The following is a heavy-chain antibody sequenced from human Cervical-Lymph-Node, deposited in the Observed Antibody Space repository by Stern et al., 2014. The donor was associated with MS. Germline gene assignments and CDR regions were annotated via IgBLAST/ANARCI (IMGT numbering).Heavy chain of an antibody. J-gene: IGHJ4*02. CDR3: ARGEKQWLSLWDY. D-gene: IGHD6-19*01. CDR1: GGTFSNYA. Sequence: VQLVESGAEVKKPGSSVKVSCKASGGTFSNYAISWVRQAPGQGLEWMGGIIPIFDTANDAQKFQGRVTITADESTSTAYMELSSLRSEDTAVYYCARGEKQWLSLWDYWGQGTLVTVSS. CDR2: IIPIFDTA. V-gene: IGHV1-69*01.